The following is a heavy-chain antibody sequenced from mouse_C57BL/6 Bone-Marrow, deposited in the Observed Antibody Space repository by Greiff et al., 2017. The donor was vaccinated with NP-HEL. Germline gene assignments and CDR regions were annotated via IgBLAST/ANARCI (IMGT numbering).Heavy chain of an antibody. CDR2: IYPGSGST. D-gene: IGHD1-1*01. CDR1: GYTFTNYY. V-gene: IGHV1-76*01. Sequence: VQLQQSGAELVRPGASVKLSCKASGYTFTNYYINWVKQRPGQGLEWIARIYPGSGSTYYNEKFTGKATLTVDTSSRPAYMQPSSLSSEASAVFFCARVRDYGSGALAYWGQGTLVTVSA. J-gene: IGHJ3*01. CDR3: ARVRDYGSGALAY.